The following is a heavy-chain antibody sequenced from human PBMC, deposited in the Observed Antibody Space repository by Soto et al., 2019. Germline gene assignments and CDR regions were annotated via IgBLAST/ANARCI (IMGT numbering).Heavy chain of an antibody. Sequence: QLQLVQSGAEVKKTGSSVTVSCKALGNTFTYRYLHWVRQAPGQALEWMGWITPFSGDVHYAQKFQARVTITRDRSINPASMQMSSLRSEDTAMYFCAGGGAGSGPFTWELPDHWGQGTLVTVSS. CDR2: ITPFSGDV. J-gene: IGHJ4*02. D-gene: IGHD1-26*01. CDR1: GNTFTYRY. V-gene: IGHV1-45*02. CDR3: AGGGAGSGPFTWELPDH.